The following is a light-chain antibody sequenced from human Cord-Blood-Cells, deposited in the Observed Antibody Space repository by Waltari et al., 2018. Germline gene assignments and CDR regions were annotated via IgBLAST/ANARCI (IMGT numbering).Light chain of an antibody. Sequence: EIVLTQSPGTLTLSPEERATLSCRASQSVSSSYLAWYQRKPGQAPRLLIYGASSRDTGSPDRFSGSGSGTDFTLTISRLEPEDFAVYYCQQYGSSPLTFGGGTKVEIK. CDR3: QQYGSSPLT. CDR1: QSVSSSY. J-gene: IGKJ4*01. V-gene: IGKV3-20*01. CDR2: GAS.